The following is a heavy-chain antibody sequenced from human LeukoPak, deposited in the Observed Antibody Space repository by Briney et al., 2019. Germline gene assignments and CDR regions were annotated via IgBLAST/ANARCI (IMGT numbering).Heavy chain of an antibody. CDR1: GITLSNYG. Sequence: GGSLRLSCAVSGITLSNYGMSWVRQAPGKGLEWVAGISDSGGSTNYADSVKGRFTISRDNPKNTLYLQMNSLRAEDTAVYFCAKRGVVIRVILVGFHKEAYYFDSWGQGALVTISS. V-gene: IGHV3-23*01. D-gene: IGHD3-22*01. CDR2: ISDSGGST. CDR3: AKRGVVIRVILVGFHKEAYYFDS. J-gene: IGHJ4*02.